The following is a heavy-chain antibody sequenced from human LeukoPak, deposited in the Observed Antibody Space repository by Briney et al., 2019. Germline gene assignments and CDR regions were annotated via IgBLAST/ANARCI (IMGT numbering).Heavy chain of an antibody. V-gene: IGHV3-23*01. CDR2: ISDSGGTT. CDR3: ATWGDGPRTLDI. J-gene: IGHJ3*02. CDR1: GFTFTNHA. Sequence: GGSLRLSCAASGFTFTNHAMGWVRQAPGKGLEWVSGISDSGGTTKYADSVKGRFTISRDNAKNTLYLQMNSLRAEDTAVYYCATWGDGPRTLDIWGQGTMVTVSS. D-gene: IGHD2-15*01.